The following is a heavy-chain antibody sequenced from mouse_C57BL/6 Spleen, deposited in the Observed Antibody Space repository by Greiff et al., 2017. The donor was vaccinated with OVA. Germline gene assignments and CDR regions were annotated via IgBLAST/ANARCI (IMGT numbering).Heavy chain of an antibody. CDR3: ARDYDESYWYFAV. CDR1: GFTFSDYG. CDR2: ISSGSSTI. Sequence: EVLLVESGGGLVKPGGSLKLSCAASGFTFSDYGMHWVRQAPEKGLEWVAYISSGSSTIYYADTVKGRFTISRDNAKNTLYLQMTSLRSEDTDMDDSARDYDESYWYFAVWGTGTTVTVSS. V-gene: IGHV5-17*01. J-gene: IGHJ1*03. D-gene: IGHD2-4*01.